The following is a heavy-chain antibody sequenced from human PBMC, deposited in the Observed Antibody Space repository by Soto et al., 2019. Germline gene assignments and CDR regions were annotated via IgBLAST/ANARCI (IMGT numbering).Heavy chain of an antibody. Sequence: QVQLVESGGGVVQPGRSLRLSCAASGFTFSSYGMHWVRQAPGKGLEWVAVIWYDGSNKYYADSVKGRFTISRDNSTNTLYLQMTSLRAEDTAVYYCARRGVGYCSGGSCYYYYGMDVWGQGTTVTVSS. CDR1: GFTFSSYG. CDR2: IWYDGSNK. J-gene: IGHJ6*02. D-gene: IGHD2-15*01. V-gene: IGHV3-33*01. CDR3: ARRGVGYCSGGSCYYYYGMDV.